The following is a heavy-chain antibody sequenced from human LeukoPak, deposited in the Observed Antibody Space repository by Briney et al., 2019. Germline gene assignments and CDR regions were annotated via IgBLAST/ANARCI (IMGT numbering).Heavy chain of an antibody. V-gene: IGHV4-59*08. CDR3: ARHYDTSGFWYYFDF. CDR1: GGSISSYY. J-gene: IGHJ4*02. D-gene: IGHD3-22*01. Sequence: SETLSLTCTVSGGSISSYYWSWIRRPPGKGPEWIGYIYYSGSTNSNPSLKSRVTISVDTSKNQFSLKLSSVTAADTAVYYCARHYDTSGFWYYFDFWGQGTLVTVSS. CDR2: IYYSGST.